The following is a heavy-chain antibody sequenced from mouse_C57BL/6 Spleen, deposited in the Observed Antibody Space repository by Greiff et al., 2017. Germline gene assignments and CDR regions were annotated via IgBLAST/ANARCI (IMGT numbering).Heavy chain of an antibody. J-gene: IGHJ2*01. Sequence: EVQRVESEGGLVQPGSSMKLSCTASGFTFSDYYMAWVRQVPEKGLEWVANINYDGSSTYYLDSLKSRFIISRDNAKNILYLQMSSLKSEDTATYYCAREADGYSYFDYWGQGTTLTVSS. D-gene: IGHD2-3*01. CDR2: INYDGSST. V-gene: IGHV5-16*01. CDR3: AREADGYSYFDY. CDR1: GFTFSDYY.